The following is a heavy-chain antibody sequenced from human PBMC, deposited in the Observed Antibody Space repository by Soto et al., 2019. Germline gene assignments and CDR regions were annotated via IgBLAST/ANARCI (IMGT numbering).Heavy chain of an antibody. Sequence: GSLKISCKGSGYSFTSYWIGWVLQMPGKGLEWMGIIYPGDSDTRYSPSFQGQVTISADKSISTAYLQWSSLKASDTAMYYCARPRYSSGWDAFDYWGQGTLVTVYS. V-gene: IGHV5-51*01. J-gene: IGHJ4*02. CDR3: ARPRYSSGWDAFDY. CDR1: GYSFTSYW. D-gene: IGHD6-19*01. CDR2: IYPGDSDT.